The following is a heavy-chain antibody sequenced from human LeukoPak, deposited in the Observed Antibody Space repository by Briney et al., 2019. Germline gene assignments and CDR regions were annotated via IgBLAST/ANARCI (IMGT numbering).Heavy chain of an antibody. J-gene: IGHJ4*02. V-gene: IGHV1-24*01. CDR1: GYTVTELF. CDR2: FDPEDSET. CDR3: ATGPDIITFGGVIVAAVDY. D-gene: IGHD3-16*02. Sequence: GASVKVSCKVSGYTVTELFMHWVRQAPGKGLEWMGGFDPEDSETIYAQKFQGRVTKTEDTSTDTAYMELSSLRFEDTAVYYCATGPDIITFGGVIVAAVDYWGQGTLVTVSS.